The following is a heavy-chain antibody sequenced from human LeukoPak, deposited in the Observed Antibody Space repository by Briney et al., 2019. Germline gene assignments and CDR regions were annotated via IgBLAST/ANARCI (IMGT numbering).Heavy chain of an antibody. V-gene: IGHV4-39*01. D-gene: IGHD1-26*01. CDR2: IYYSGST. J-gene: IGHJ4*02. CDR3: AILEAMGAKDY. Sequence: PSETLSLTCTVSGGSVSSSSYYWGWIRQPPGNGLEWIGSIYYSGSTYYNPSLKSRVTISVDTSKNQFSLKLSSVTAADTAVYYCAILEAMGAKDYWGQGTLVTVSS. CDR1: GGSVSSSSYY.